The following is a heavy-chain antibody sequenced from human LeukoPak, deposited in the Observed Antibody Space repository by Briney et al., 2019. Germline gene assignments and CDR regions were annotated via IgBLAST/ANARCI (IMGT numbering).Heavy chain of an antibody. V-gene: IGHV4-59*01. Sequence: SETLSLTCTVSGGSISSYYWSWIRQPPGKGLEWIGYIYYSGSTNYNPSLKSRVTISVDTSKNQFSLKLSSVTAADTAVYYCARDLGVGEFYDFWSGYPQDYYYYGMDVWGQGTTVTVSS. D-gene: IGHD3-3*01. J-gene: IGHJ6*02. CDR3: ARDLGVGEFYDFWSGYPQDYYYYGMDV. CDR1: GGSISSYY. CDR2: IYYSGST.